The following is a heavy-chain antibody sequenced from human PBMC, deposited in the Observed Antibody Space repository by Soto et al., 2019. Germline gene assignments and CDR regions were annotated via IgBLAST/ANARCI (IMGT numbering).Heavy chain of an antibody. D-gene: IGHD6-13*01. CDR1: GFTFGSYD. Sequence: GGSLRLSCAASGFTFGSYDMHWVRQATGKGLEWVSAIGTAGDTYYPGSVKGRFTISRENAKNSLYLQMNSLRAGDTAVYYCARGAAAAGIYYFDYWGQGTLVTVSS. CDR2: IGTAGDT. V-gene: IGHV3-13*01. CDR3: ARGAAAAGIYYFDY. J-gene: IGHJ4*02.